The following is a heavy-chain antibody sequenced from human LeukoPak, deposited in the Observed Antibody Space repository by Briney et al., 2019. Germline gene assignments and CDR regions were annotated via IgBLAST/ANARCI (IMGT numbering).Heavy chain of an antibody. D-gene: IGHD5-18*01. CDR1: GGSFSGYY. Sequence: SETLSLTCAVYGGSFSGYYWSWIRQPPGKGLEWIGEINHSGSTNYNPSLKSRVTISVDTSKNQFSLKLSSVTAADTAVYYCARGLQDTAVGYFDYWGQGTLVTVSS. J-gene: IGHJ4*02. CDR3: ARGLQDTAVGYFDY. CDR2: INHSGST. V-gene: IGHV4-34*01.